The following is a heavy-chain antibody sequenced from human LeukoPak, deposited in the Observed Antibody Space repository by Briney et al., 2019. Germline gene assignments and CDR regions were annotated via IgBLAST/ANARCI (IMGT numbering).Heavy chain of an antibody. D-gene: IGHD3-22*01. CDR3: ARDTRLYYYDSSDFDY. Sequence: GGSLRLSCAASGFTFSSYGMHWVRQAPGKGLEWVAVIWYDGSNKYYADSVKGRFTTSRDNSKNTLYLQMNSLRAEDTAVYYCARDTRLYYYDSSDFDYWGQGTLVTVSS. V-gene: IGHV3-33*01. CDR1: GFTFSSYG. J-gene: IGHJ4*02. CDR2: IWYDGSNK.